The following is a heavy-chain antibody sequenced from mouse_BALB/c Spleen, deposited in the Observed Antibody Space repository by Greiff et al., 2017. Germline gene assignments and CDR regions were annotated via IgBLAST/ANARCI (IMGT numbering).Heavy chain of an antibody. J-gene: IGHJ2*01. Sequence: EVQGVESGGGLVKPGGSLKLSCAASGFTFSSYAMSWVRQSPEKRLEWVAEISSGGSYTYYPDTVTGRFTISRDNAKNTLYLEMSSLRSEDTAMYYCARERGYLDYWGQGTTLTVSS. CDR3: ARERGYLDY. CDR2: ISSGGSYT. CDR1: GFTFSSYA. D-gene: IGHD2-2*01. V-gene: IGHV5-9-4*01.